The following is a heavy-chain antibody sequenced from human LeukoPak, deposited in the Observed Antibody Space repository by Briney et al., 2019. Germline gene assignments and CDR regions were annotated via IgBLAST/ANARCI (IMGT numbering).Heavy chain of an antibody. V-gene: IGHV3-9*01. Sequence: PGRSLRLSCAVSGFTFDDYAMHWVRQVPGKGLEWVSGINWNSDSIGYADSVKGRFTISRDNSKNTLYLQMNSLRVEDTAVYYCAKSWNYYDSSGDDALDIWGQGTMVTVSS. CDR3: AKSWNYYDSSGDDALDI. J-gene: IGHJ3*02. D-gene: IGHD3-22*01. CDR2: INWNSDSI. CDR1: GFTFDDYA.